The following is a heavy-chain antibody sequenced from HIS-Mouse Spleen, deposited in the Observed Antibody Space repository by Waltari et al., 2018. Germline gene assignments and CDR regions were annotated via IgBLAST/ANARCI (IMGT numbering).Heavy chain of an antibody. CDR3: AREIPYSSSWYDWYFDL. CDR2: IYYSGSS. V-gene: IGHV4-39*07. Sequence: QLQLQESGPGLVKPSETLSLTCTVSGGSISSSSYYWGWIRQAPGKGLEWIGSIYYSGSSYFTPALTSQVTISVYTSKNQFSLKLSSVTAADTAVYYCAREIPYSSSWYDWYFDLWGRGTLVTVSS. D-gene: IGHD6-13*01. CDR1: GGSISSSSYY. J-gene: IGHJ2*01.